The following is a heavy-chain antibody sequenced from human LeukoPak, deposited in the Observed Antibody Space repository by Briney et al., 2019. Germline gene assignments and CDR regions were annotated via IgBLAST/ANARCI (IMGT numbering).Heavy chain of an antibody. D-gene: IGHD2-15*01. CDR1: GFTFCSFS. J-gene: IGHJ6*02. CDR3: ARGSYCSGGSCLEDRYYYYGMDV. Sequence: GGPVRLSCAACGFTFCSFSMKCVPQAPGEGLEGGSYISSSSSYIYYADSVKGRYTISRDNAKSSLYLQINSLRAEDTAVYYCARGSYCSGGSCLEDRYYYYGMDVWGQGTTVTVSS. V-gene: IGHV3-21*01. CDR2: ISSSSSYI.